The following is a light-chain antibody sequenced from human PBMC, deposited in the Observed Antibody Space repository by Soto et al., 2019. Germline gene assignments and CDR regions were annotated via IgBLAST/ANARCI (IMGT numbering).Light chain of an antibody. J-gene: IGKJ1*01. CDR2: GAS. CDR1: QSVGSN. V-gene: IGKV3-15*01. Sequence: EIVMTQSPATLSVSPGERATLSCRASQSVGSNLAWYQQKAGQAPRLLIYGASTRATGIPARFSGSGSGTEFTLTISSLQSEDFVVYYCQQYNNWPSWTFGQGTKVEIK. CDR3: QQYNNWPSWT.